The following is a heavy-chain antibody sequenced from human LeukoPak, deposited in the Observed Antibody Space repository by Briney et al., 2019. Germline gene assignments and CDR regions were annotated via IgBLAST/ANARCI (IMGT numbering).Heavy chain of an antibody. CDR3: AKEPPIIAAAGKNFQH. D-gene: IGHD6-13*01. J-gene: IGHJ1*01. V-gene: IGHV3-7*03. CDR2: IKQDGSEQ. Sequence: GGSLRLSCAASGFTFSSYWMSWIRQAPGKGLEWVANIKQDGSEQYYVDSVKGRFTISRDNAKNSLYLQMSSLRAEDTAVYYCAKEPPIIAAAGKNFQHWGQGTLVTVSS. CDR1: GFTFSSYW.